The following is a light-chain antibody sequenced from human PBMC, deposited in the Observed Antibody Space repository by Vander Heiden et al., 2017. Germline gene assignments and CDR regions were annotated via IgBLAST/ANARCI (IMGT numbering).Light chain of an antibody. V-gene: IGLV1-44*01. Sequence: QSVLTQPPSASGIPGQRVTIPCSGSSSNIGSNTLTWYQQLPGTAPKLLIYSNNQRPSGVPDRFSGSKSDTSASLAVSGLQSEDEADYYCAAWDDSLNVWVFGGGTELTVL. CDR2: SNN. J-gene: IGLJ3*02. CDR3: AAWDDSLNVWV. CDR1: SSNIGSNT.